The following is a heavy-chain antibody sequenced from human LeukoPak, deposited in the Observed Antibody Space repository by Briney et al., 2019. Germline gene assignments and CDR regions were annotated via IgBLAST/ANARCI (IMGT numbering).Heavy chain of an antibody. CDR3: ARDLSMVRGVTAFAY. Sequence: SVKVSCKASGYTFTGYYMNWVRQAPGQGLEWMGGINPIFGTPNYAQRFQGRVTITADKSTSTAYMELSSLRSEDTAVYYCARDLSMVRGVTAFAYWGQGSLVTVSS. V-gene: IGHV1-69*06. J-gene: IGHJ4*02. CDR2: INPIFGTP. CDR1: GYTFTGYY. D-gene: IGHD3-10*01.